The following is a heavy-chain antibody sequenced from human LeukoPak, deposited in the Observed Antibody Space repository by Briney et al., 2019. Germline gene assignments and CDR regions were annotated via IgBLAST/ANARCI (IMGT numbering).Heavy chain of an antibody. V-gene: IGHV1-18*01. J-gene: IGHJ4*02. Sequence: ASVKVSCKASGYSFMTFGISWVRQAPGQGLEWMGWISPSSGNTNSAQKSQGRLSMSTDTSTGIAYMHLRSLTPDDTALYYCARGKEGYWGQGTLVTVSS. CDR1: GYSFMTFG. CDR2: ISPSSGNT. CDR3: ARGKEGY.